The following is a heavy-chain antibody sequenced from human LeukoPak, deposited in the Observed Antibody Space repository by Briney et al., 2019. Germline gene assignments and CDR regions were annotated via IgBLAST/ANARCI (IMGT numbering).Heavy chain of an antibody. J-gene: IGHJ4*02. Sequence: SETLSLTCTVPGGSISSYYWSWIRQPPGKGLEWIGYIYYSGSTNYNPSLKSRVTISVDTSKNQFSLKLSSVTAADTAVYYCASANYDFWSGYYTGPFDYWGQGTLVTVSS. CDR2: IYYSGST. CDR1: GGSISSYY. V-gene: IGHV4-59*12. CDR3: ASANYDFWSGYYTGPFDY. D-gene: IGHD3-3*01.